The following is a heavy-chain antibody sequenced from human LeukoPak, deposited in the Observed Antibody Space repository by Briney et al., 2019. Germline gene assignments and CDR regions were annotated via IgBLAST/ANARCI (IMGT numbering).Heavy chain of an antibody. CDR1: GFTFSSYG. D-gene: IGHD3-16*01. CDR3: AMGGPGVWGYSY. J-gene: IGHJ4*02. CDR2: ISYDGSNE. Sequence: PGRSLRLSCAASGFTFSSYGMHWVRQAPGKGLEWVAVISYDGSNEYYAGSVKGRFTISRDSSKNTLYLQMNSLRAEDTAVYYCAMGGPGVWGYSYWGQGTLVTVSS. V-gene: IGHV3-30*03.